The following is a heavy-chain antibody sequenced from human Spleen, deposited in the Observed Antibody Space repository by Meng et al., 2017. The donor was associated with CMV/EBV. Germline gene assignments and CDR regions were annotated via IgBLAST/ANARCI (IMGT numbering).Heavy chain of an antibody. Sequence: SVSNTRYNWAWIRKHPGKGLEWIGTLYNKGRSSESTYKNPSHKSQVTISIETSKDQFSLKLKSVTAADTAIYYCASPKFGHGSGSYYYWGQGTLVTVSS. V-gene: IGHV4-39*01. CDR3: ASPKFGHGSGSYYY. CDR1: SVSNTRYN. J-gene: IGHJ4*02. CDR2: LYNKGRSSEST. D-gene: IGHD3-10*01.